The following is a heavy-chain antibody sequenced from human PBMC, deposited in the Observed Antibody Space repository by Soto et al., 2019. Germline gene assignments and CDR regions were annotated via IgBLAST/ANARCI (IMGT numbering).Heavy chain of an antibody. CDR1: GYTFTGYA. CDR3: ARGYSSSYDAFDI. Sequence: GAPVKVSRKAFGYTFTGYAIHCGRQTPGQRLEWMGWINAGNGNTKYSQKFQGRVTITRDTSASTAYMELSSLRSEDTAVYYCARGYSSSYDAFDIWGQGTMVTVSS. CDR2: INAGNGNT. D-gene: IGHD6-13*01. V-gene: IGHV1-3*01. J-gene: IGHJ3*02.